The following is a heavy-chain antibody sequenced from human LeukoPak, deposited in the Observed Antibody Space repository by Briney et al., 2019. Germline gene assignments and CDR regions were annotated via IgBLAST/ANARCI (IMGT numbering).Heavy chain of an antibody. J-gene: IGHJ6*02. D-gene: IGHD5-18*01. Sequence: ASVKVSCKASGYTFTSYGISWVRQAPGQGLEWMGWISAYNGNTKSAQKLQGRVTMTTDTSTSTAYMKLRSLRPDDTAVYYCARDQDGYSYGYYYYYGMDVWGQGTTVTVSS. CDR2: ISAYNGNT. CDR1: GYTFTSYG. V-gene: IGHV1-18*01. CDR3: ARDQDGYSYGYYYYYGMDV.